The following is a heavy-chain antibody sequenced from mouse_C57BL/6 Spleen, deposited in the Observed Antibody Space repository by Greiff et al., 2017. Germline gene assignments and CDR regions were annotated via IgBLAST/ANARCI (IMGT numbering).Heavy chain of an antibody. CDR2: LDPEDGET. CDR1: GFNIKDYY. J-gene: IGHJ2*01. Sequence: VQLQQSGAELVKPGASVKLSCTAFGFNIKDYYMHWVKQRTEQGLGWIGRLDPEDGETKYAPKFFGKASITADTTSNTAYLQLSSLTSEDTAVYYCDRGRSGYDYCSKGTTLTVSS. V-gene: IGHV14-2*01. D-gene: IGHD3-2*02. CDR3: DRGRSGYDY.